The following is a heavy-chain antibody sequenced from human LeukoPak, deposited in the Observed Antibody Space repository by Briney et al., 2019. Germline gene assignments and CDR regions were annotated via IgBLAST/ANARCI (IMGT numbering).Heavy chain of an antibody. CDR2: IRYDGSNK. Sequence: GGSLRLSCAASGFTFSSYGMHWVRQAPGKGLEWVAFIRYDGSNKYYADSVKGRFTISRDNSKNTLYLQMNSLRAEDTAVYYCAKDGEEAVAGTGGGDYWGQGTLVTVSS. CDR1: GFTFSSYG. J-gene: IGHJ4*02. D-gene: IGHD6-19*01. CDR3: AKDGEEAVAGTGGGDY. V-gene: IGHV3-30*02.